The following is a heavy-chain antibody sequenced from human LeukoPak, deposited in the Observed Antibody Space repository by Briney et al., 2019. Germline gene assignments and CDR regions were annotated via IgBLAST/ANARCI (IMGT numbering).Heavy chain of an antibody. J-gene: IGHJ5*02. D-gene: IGHD6-13*01. CDR1: GFTCSTYA. V-gene: IGHV3-23*01. CDR2: ISGSAGGT. CDR3: AKNWVASSWFNWFDP. Sequence: LTGGSLRLXCAASGFTCSTYALSWVRQAPGKGLEWVSSISGSAGGTYYADSVKGRFTISRDNSKNTLYLQMHSLRAEDTAVYYCAKNWVASSWFNWFDPWGQGTLVAVSS.